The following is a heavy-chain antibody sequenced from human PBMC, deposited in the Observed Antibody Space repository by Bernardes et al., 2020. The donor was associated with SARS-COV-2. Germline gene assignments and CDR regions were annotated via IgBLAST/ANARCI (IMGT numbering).Heavy chain of an antibody. CDR3: PRDRGAGDLAY. CDR1: GYSISSGYY. J-gene: IGHJ4*02. Sequence: SETLSLTFAVSGYSISSGYYWGWTRHPPGKGLEWIGSIYHSGSTYYNPPLKSRVTIPVDTSKNQSSLKLSSVTAADTAVYYCPRDRGAGDLAYWSQGTLVTVSS. CDR2: IYHSGST. V-gene: IGHV4-38-2*02.